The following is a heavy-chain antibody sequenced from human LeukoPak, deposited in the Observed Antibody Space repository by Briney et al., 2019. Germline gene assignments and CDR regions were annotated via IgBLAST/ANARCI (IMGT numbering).Heavy chain of an antibody. D-gene: IGHD3-9*01. V-gene: IGHV1-8*01. CDR3: ARGSRVSTIFRTY. CDR2: MNPNSGNT. CDR1: GYTFTSYD. J-gene: IGHJ4*02. Sequence: GASVKVSCKASGYTFTSYDINWVRQATGQGLEWMGWMNPNSGNTGYAQKFQGRVTMTRNTSISTAYMELSSLRSEDTAVYYCARGSRVSTIFRTYWSQGTLVTVSS.